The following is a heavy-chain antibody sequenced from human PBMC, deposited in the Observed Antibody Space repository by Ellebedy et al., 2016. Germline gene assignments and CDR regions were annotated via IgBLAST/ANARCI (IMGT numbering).Heavy chain of an antibody. CDR1: GPTFEDYA. Sequence: SLKIPXAASGPTFEDYAIHWVRQAPQKGLEWVAGMFWRSGDTDYADSVKGRFIFSRDNARTSFYLQMNSLTPEDTALYYCVEDGGPGGAEYWGQGTLVTVSS. CDR2: MFWRSGDT. D-gene: IGHD1-14*01. J-gene: IGHJ4*02. CDR3: VEDGGPGGAEY. V-gene: IGHV3-9*01.